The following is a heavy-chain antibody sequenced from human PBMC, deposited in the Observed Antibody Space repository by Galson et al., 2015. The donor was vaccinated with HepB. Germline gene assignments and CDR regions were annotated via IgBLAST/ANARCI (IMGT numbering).Heavy chain of an antibody. J-gene: IGHJ4*02. D-gene: IGHD3-22*01. Sequence: SVKVSCKASGYTFTSYGISWVRQAPGQGLEWMGWISAYNGNTNYAQKLQGRVTMTTDTSTSTAYMELRSLRSDDTAVYYCARNSRYYYDSSGYYSFDYWGQGTLVTVSS. V-gene: IGHV1-18*01. CDR1: GYTFTSYG. CDR3: ARNSRYYYDSSGYYSFDY. CDR2: ISAYNGNT.